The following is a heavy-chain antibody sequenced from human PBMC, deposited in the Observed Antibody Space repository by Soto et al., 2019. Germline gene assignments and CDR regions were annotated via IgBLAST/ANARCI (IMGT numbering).Heavy chain of an antibody. CDR2: ISYDGSNK. D-gene: IGHD2-21*02. CDR1: GFTFSSYG. J-gene: IGHJ3*02. Sequence: GGSLRLSCAASGFTFSSYGMNWVRQAPGKGLEWVAAISYDGSNKYYADSVKGRFTISRDNSKNTLYLQMNSLRAEDTAVYYCASTPSHIVVVTAIRHAFDIWGQGTMVTV. V-gene: IGHV3-30*03. CDR3: ASTPSHIVVVTAIRHAFDI.